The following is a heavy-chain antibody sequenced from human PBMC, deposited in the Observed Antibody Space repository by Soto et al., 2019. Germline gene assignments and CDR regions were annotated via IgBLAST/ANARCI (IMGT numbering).Heavy chain of an antibody. D-gene: IGHD3-22*01. CDR2: IVVGSGHT. J-gene: IGHJ4*01. Sequence: SVKVSCKASGFTFTSSAMQWVRQARGQRLEWIGWIVVGSGHTNYAQKFQERVTITRDMSTSTAYMELSSLRSEDTAVYYCVTVPPKFQKDYYDSSDFFEYFDYWGHGTLVTVSS. CDR3: VTVPPKFQKDYYDSSDFFEYFDY. V-gene: IGHV1-58*02. CDR1: GFTFTSSA.